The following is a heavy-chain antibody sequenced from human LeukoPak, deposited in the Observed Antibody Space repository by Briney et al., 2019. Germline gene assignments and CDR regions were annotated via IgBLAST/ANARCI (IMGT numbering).Heavy chain of an antibody. D-gene: IGHD1-26*01. CDR3: ARAAFVGGATIYY. CDR1: GFTFSSYS. V-gene: IGHV3-21*01. J-gene: IGHJ4*02. Sequence: GGSLRLSCAASGFTFSSYSMNWVRQAPGKGLEWVSSISSSSSYIYYADSVKGRFTISRDNAKNSLYLQMNSLRAEDTAVYYCARAAFVGGATIYYWGQGTLVTVSS. CDR2: ISSSSSYI.